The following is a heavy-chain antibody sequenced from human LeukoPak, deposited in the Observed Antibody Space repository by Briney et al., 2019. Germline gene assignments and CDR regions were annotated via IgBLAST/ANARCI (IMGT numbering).Heavy chain of an antibody. CDR1: GFTFSSYG. CDR2: IRYDGSNR. CDR3: AKSPSGSYYYYYYMDV. D-gene: IGHD1-26*01. V-gene: IGHV3-30*02. J-gene: IGHJ6*03. Sequence: GGSLRLSCAASGFTFSSYGMHWVRQAPGKGLEWVAFIRYDGSNRYYADSVKGRFTISRDNSKNTLYLQMNSLRAEDTAVYYCAKSPSGSYYYYYYMDVWGKGTTVTVSS.